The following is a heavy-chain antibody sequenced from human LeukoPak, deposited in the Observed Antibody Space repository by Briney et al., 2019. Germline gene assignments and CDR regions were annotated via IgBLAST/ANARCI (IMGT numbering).Heavy chain of an antibody. CDR1: GGSISSSSYY. V-gene: IGHV4-39*01. CDR2: IYYSGST. CDR3: ASSNHNVWPYYYYYYMDV. D-gene: IGHD4-11*01. Sequence: PSETLSLTCTVSGGSISSSSYYWGWIRQPPGKGLEWIGSIYYSGSTYYNPSLKSRVTISVDTSKNQFSLKLSSVTAADTAVYYCASSNHNVWPYYYYYYMDVWGKGTTVTISS. J-gene: IGHJ6*03.